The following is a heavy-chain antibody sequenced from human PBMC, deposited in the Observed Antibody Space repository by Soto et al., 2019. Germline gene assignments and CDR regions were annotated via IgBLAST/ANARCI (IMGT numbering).Heavy chain of an antibody. V-gene: IGHV3-48*03. Sequence: PGGSLRLSCAASGFTFSSYEMNWVRQAPGKGLEWVSYISSSGSTIYYADSVKGRFTISRDNAKNSLYLQMNSLRAEDTAVYYCARDNFLTTIFGVVIEYGMDVWGQGTTVTVSS. D-gene: IGHD3-3*01. J-gene: IGHJ6*02. CDR1: GFTFSSYE. CDR3: ARDNFLTTIFGVVIEYGMDV. CDR2: ISSSGSTI.